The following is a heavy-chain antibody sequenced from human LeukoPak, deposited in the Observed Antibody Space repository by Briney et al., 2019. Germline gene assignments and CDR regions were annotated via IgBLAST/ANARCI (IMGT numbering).Heavy chain of an antibody. J-gene: IGHJ4*02. CDR2: ISSYNGYT. CDR3: STVSDYSSSFTFDS. CDR1: GDTFNNYG. Sequence: GASVKVSCKASGDTFNNYGVSLVRQAPGQGLEWMGWISSYNGYTDYAQNLQGRVTMTTDTSTSTAYMDLRSLRCDDTAIYYSSTVSDYSSSFTFDSWGQGTLVTVSS. V-gene: IGHV1-18*01. D-gene: IGHD6-19*01.